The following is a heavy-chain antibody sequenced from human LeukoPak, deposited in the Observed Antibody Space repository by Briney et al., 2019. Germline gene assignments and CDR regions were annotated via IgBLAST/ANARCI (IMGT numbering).Heavy chain of an antibody. D-gene: IGHD2-8*01. J-gene: IGHJ6*03. CDR3: ARAPGYRTNGVCSPYYYYYMDV. Sequence: SETLSLTCTVSGGSISSGDYYWSWIRQPPGKGLEWIGYIYYSGSTYYNPSLKSRVTISVDTSKNQFSLKLSSVTAADTAVYYCARAPGYRTNGVCSPYYYYYMDVWGKGTTVTVSS. CDR1: GGSISSGDYY. V-gene: IGHV4-30-4*08. CDR2: IYYSGST.